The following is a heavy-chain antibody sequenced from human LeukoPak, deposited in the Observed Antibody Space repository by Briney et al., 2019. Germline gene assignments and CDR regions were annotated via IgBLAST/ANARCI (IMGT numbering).Heavy chain of an antibody. CDR2: IYYSGST. J-gene: IGHJ4*02. V-gene: IGHV4-59*01. CDR3: ARAVAATHYYFDY. Sequence: SETPSLTCTVSGGSISSYYWSWIRQPPGKGLEWIGYIYYSGSTNYNPSLKSRVTISVDTSKNQFSLKLSSVTAADTAVYYCARAVAATHYYFDYWGQGTLVTVSS. D-gene: IGHD2-15*01. CDR1: GGSISSYY.